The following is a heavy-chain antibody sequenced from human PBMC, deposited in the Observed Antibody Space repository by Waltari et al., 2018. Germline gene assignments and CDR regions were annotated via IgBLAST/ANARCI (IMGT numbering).Heavy chain of an antibody. Sequence: EVQLVESGGGLVQPGGSLRLSCAASGVPFSDHYMDWGHQDPGKGREWVGRIRKKLNSYTTEYAASVRGRFTISRDDSENSLYLQMNSLKTEDTAVYYCARDDNPRDSYGLDVWGQGTTVTVSS. J-gene: IGHJ6*02. CDR2: IRKKLNSYTT. V-gene: IGHV3-72*01. D-gene: IGHD1-20*01. CDR3: ARDDNPRDSYGLDV. CDR1: GVPFSDHY.